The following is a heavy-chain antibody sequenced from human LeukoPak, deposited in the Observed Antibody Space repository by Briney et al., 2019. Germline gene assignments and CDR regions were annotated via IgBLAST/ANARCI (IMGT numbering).Heavy chain of an antibody. D-gene: IGHD4-17*01. Sequence: SETLSLTCTLSGGSISVLYGSWIRQPPGEGLEWIAYMYNSGSTNYNPSLKSRVTISIDTSKNQFSLKLSSLAAADTSIYYCARGIESYGDYGYWGQGILVTVSS. CDR2: MYNSGST. V-gene: IGHV4-59*01. J-gene: IGHJ4*02. CDR1: GGSISVLY. CDR3: ARGIESYGDYGY.